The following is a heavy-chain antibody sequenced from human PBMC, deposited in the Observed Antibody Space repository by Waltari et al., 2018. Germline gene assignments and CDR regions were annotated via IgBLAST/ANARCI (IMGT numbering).Heavy chain of an antibody. CDR3: AKDLGARGIRFVGDH. D-gene: IGHD6-6*01. CDR1: GFKFGYSG. CDR2: INWDSYRK. J-gene: IGHJ4*02. Sequence: EVQLVESGGGRVEPGGSLTLSCEGSGFKFGYSGIHWVRQVAGKGLEWVAGINWDSYRKDYADSVKGRFTISRDNAKNSVHLQMHSLRAGDTAFYFCAKDLGARGIRFVGDHWGQGTLVTVSS. V-gene: IGHV3-9*01.